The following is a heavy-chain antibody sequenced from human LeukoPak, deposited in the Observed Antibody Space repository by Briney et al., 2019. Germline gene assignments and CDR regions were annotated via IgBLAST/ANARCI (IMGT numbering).Heavy chain of an antibody. J-gene: IGHJ4*02. CDR2: ISSSSSYI. V-gene: IGHV3-21*01. Sequence: GGSLRLSCAASGFTFSSYSMNWVRHAPGKGLEWVSSISSSSSYIYYADSVKGRFTISRDNAKNSLYLQMNSLRAEDTAVYYCARDGITIFGVVITPYFDYWGQGTLVTVSS. D-gene: IGHD3-3*01. CDR1: GFTFSSYS. CDR3: ARDGITIFGVVITPYFDY.